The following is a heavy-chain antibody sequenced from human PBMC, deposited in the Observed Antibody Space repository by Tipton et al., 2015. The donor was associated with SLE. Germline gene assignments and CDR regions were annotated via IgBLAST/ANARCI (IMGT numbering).Heavy chain of an antibody. V-gene: IGHV4-4*07. J-gene: IGHJ4*02. D-gene: IGHD6-19*01. Sequence: LRLSCTASGGSISSYYWSWIRQPAGKGLEWIGRIYTSGSTNYNPSLKSRVTMSVDTSKNQFSLKLSSVTAADTAVYYCARETSSLFDYWGQGTLVTVSS. CDR3: ARETSSLFDY. CDR2: IYTSGST. CDR1: GGSISSYY.